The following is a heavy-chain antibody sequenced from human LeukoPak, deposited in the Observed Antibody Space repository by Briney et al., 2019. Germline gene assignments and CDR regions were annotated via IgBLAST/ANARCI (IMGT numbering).Heavy chain of an antibody. V-gene: IGHV1-18*01. CDR1: GYSFTSNG. CDR2: ISAYNGNT. CDR3: ARGFPPRRNYDSSGYYSYYFDY. D-gene: IGHD3-22*01. J-gene: IGHJ4*02. Sequence: ASVKVSCKTSGYSFTSNGISWVRQAPGQGLEWMGWISAYNGNTKYAQKLQGRVTMTTDTSTSTAYMELRSLRSDDTAVYYCARGFPPRRNYDSSGYYSYYFDYLGQGTLVTVSS.